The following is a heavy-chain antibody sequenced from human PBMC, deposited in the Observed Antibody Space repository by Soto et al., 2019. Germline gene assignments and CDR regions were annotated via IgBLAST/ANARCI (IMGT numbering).Heavy chain of an antibody. Sequence: ASVKLSCKASGYTFTSYGISWGRQAPGQGLEWMGWISAYNGNTNYAQKLQGRVTMTTDTSTSTAYMELRSLRSDDTAVYYCARVRNYRSPNDVAFDIWGQGTMVTVSS. CDR3: ARVRNYRSPNDVAFDI. CDR2: ISAYNGNT. D-gene: IGHD1-1*01. CDR1: GYTFTSYG. V-gene: IGHV1-18*01. J-gene: IGHJ3*02.